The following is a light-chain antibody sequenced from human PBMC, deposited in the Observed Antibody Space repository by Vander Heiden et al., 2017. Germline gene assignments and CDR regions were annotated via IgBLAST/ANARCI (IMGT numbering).Light chain of an antibody. Sequence: DIVMTQSPESLAVSLGERATINCKSSQSVLHSHNKNNYLAWYQQKPGQPPQLLIYWASTRESGVPERFSGGGSGTDFTPTISSLQAEDVAVYYCQQDVSPPLTFGPGTKVDIK. CDR2: WAS. J-gene: IGKJ3*01. CDR3: QQDVSPPLT. V-gene: IGKV4-1*01. CDR1: QSVLHSHNKNNY.